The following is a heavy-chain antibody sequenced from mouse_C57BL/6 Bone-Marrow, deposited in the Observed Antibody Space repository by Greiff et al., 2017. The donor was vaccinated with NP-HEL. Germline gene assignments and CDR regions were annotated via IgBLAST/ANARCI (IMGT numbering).Heavy chain of an antibody. CDR3: ASLITTVFDY. CDR1: GFTFSSYG. J-gene: IGHJ2*01. D-gene: IGHD1-1*01. Sequence: EVKLEESGGDLVKPGGSLKLSCAASGFTFSSYGMSWVRQTPDKRLEWVATISSGGSYTYYPDSVKGRFTISRDNAKNTLYLQMSSLKSEDTAMYYCASLITTVFDYWGQGTTLTVSS. V-gene: IGHV5-6*02. CDR2: ISSGGSYT.